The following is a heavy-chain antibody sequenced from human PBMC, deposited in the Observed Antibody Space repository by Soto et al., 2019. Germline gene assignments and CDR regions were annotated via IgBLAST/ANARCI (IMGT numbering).Heavy chain of an antibody. CDR3: ARDVSAAYYYYYGMDV. D-gene: IGHD6-13*01. CDR2: IYYSGST. J-gene: IGHJ6*02. Sequence: PSETLSLTCTVSGGSVSSGSYYWSWIRQSPGKGLEWIGYIYYSGSTNYNPSLESRVTISVDTSKNQFSLKLSSVSAADTAVYYCARDVSAAYYYYYGMDVWGQGTTVTVSS. V-gene: IGHV4-61*01. CDR1: GGSVSSGSYY.